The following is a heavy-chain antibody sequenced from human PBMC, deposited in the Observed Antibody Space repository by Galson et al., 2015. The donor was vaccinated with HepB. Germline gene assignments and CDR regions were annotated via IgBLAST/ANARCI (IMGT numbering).Heavy chain of an antibody. Sequence: SLRLSCAASGFTFSRYAMHWVRQAPGKGLEWVAIISYDGSNENYADSVRGRFTISRDNSRDTLYVQMDSLKTEDTAVYYCAKRDVAYRSSSGGFDYWGLGTLVTVSS. CDR3: AKRDVAYRSSSGGFDY. J-gene: IGHJ4*02. CDR2: ISYDGSNE. D-gene: IGHD6-6*01. CDR1: GFTFSRYA. V-gene: IGHV3-30*18.